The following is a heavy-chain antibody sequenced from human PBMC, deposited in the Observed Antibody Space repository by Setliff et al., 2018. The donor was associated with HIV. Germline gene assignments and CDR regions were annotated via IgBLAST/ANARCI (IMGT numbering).Heavy chain of an antibody. Sequence: PSETLSLTCAVYGESFSGYYWSWIRQPPGEGLEWIGEINHSGSSNYNPSLKSRVTISVDTSKNQFSLKLTSVTAADTAVYYCARDQRLPGVQPPYWYFDLWGRGTLVTVSS. J-gene: IGHJ2*01. D-gene: IGHD6-25*01. V-gene: IGHV4-34*01. CDR2: INHSGSS. CDR3: ARDQRLPGVQPPYWYFDL. CDR1: GESFSGYY.